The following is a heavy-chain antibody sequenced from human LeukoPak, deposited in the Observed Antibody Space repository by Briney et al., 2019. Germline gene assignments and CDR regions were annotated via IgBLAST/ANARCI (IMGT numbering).Heavy chain of an antibody. CDR2: IYDSGTM. D-gene: IGHD6-13*01. V-gene: IGHV4-4*02. Sequence: PSETLSLTCAVSGGSISSSKWWSWVRQPPGKGLEWIGEIYDSGTMKYNPSLKSRVTISVDKSANQFSLKLSSVTAADTAVYYCAREGPDSTFYGMDVWGQGTTVTVSS. J-gene: IGHJ6*02. CDR1: GGSISSSKW. CDR3: AREGPDSTFYGMDV.